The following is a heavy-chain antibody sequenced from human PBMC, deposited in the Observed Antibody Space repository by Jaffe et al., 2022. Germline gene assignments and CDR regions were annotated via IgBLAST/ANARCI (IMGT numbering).Heavy chain of an antibody. D-gene: IGHD7-27*01. V-gene: IGHV1-46*03. CDR2: INPSSEST. CDR3: TRGPWGTSTEDWFDP. Sequence: QVQLVQSGAEVKKPGASVKVSCKASGYTFSSHYMHWVRQAPGQGLEWVGIINPSSESTNYARKFRGRVSMTRDTSTSIVYMELSGLRSEDTAIYYCTRGPWGTSTEDWFDPWGQGTLVIVST. J-gene: IGHJ5*02. CDR1: GYTFSSHY.